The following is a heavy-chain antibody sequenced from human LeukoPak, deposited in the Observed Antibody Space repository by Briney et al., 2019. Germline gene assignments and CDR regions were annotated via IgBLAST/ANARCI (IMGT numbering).Heavy chain of an antibody. V-gene: IGHV3-53*01. CDR1: GFTVSSNY. D-gene: IGHD4/OR15-4a*01. CDR3: ARLWWTPSYYFDY. Sequence: GGSLRLSCAASGFTVSSNYMSWVRQAPGKGLEWVSVIYSGGSTYYADSVKGRFTISRDNSKNTLYLQMNSLRAEDTAVYYCARLWWTPSYYFDYWGQGTLVTVSS. CDR2: IYSGGST. J-gene: IGHJ4*02.